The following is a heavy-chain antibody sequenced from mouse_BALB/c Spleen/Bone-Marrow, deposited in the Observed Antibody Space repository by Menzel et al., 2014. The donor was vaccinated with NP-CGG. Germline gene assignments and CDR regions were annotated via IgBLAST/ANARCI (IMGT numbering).Heavy chain of an antibody. Sequence: EVQRVESGGGLVQPGGSLRLSCAPSGFTFXDYYMNWVRQPPGKALEWLGFIRNKANGYTTEYSASVKSRFTISRDNSQNILYLQMNTLRADDSATYYCARDKGRVFFDYWGQGTTLTVSS. CDR2: IRNKANGYTT. V-gene: IGHV7-3*02. CDR3: ARDKGRVFFDY. CDR1: GFTFXDYY. J-gene: IGHJ2*01.